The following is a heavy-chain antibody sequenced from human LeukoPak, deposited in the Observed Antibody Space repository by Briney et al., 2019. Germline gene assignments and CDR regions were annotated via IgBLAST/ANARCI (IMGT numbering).Heavy chain of an antibody. V-gene: IGHV3-74*01. Sequence: PGGSLRLSCAASGFTFSSYWMHWVRQVPGKGLMWVSRIKTDGSSTSYADSVKGRFTISRDNAKNTLYLQMNSLRVEDTAVYYCARDFMYSITCAGCWGQGTLATVSS. CDR1: GFTFSSYW. J-gene: IGHJ4*02. CDR3: ARDFMYSITCAGC. D-gene: IGHD6-13*01. CDR2: IKTDGSST.